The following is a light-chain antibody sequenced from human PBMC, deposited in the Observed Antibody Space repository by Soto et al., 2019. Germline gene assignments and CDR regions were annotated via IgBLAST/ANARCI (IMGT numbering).Light chain of an antibody. Sequence: DFQLTHSPSSLSASVGHRFTITCQATRPIGRHLNWYQQKPGKAPKLLXYSTSNLQSGVPSGFSGSGSGTNFSLTISNLQPEDFETYYCQQSFSVPPTFGQGTRLEIK. CDR3: QQSFSVPPT. V-gene: IGKV1-39*01. CDR2: STS. J-gene: IGKJ5*01. CDR1: RPIGRH.